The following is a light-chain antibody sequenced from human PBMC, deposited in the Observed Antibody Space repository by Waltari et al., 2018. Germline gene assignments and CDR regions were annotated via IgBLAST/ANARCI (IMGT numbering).Light chain of an antibody. CDR1: SSDVGSYNL. CDR2: EVN. Sequence: QSALTQPASVSGSPGQSITVSCTGTSSDVGSYNLVSWFQQYPDTAPKLIIFEVNKRPSGVSNRFAGSKSGNTASLTISGLQAGDEADYYGCSYAGSGIYVFGTGAKVTVL. J-gene: IGLJ1*01. V-gene: IGLV2-23*02. CDR3: CSYAGSGIYV.